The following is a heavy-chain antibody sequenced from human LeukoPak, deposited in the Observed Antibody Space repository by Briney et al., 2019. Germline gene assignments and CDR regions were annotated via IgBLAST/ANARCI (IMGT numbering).Heavy chain of an antibody. Sequence: SETLSLTCTVSGGSISSSSYYWGWIRQPPGKGLERIGSIYYSGSTYYNPSLKSRVTISVDTSKNQFSLKLSSVTAADTAVYYCARSSGSYFDYWGQGTLVTVSS. CDR3: ARSSGSYFDY. CDR1: GGSISSSSYY. V-gene: IGHV4-39*01. J-gene: IGHJ4*02. CDR2: IYYSGST. D-gene: IGHD3-10*01.